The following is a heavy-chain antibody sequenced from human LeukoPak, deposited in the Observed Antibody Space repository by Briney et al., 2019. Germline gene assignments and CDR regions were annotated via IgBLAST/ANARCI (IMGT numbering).Heavy chain of an antibody. D-gene: IGHD6-6*01. CDR2: IYYSGST. J-gene: IGHJ4*02. CDR1: GGSISSSSYY. V-gene: IGHV4-39*07. Sequence: SETLSLTCTVSGGSISSSSYYWGWIRQPPGKGLEWIGSIYYSGSTYYNPSLKSRVTISVDTSKNQFSLKLSSVTAADTAVYYCARAKGGIAARRGDPFDYWGQGTLVTVSS. CDR3: ARAKGGIAARRGDPFDY.